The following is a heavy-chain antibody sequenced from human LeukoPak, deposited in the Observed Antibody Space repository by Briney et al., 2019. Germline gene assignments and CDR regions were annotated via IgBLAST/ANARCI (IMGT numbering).Heavy chain of an antibody. D-gene: IGHD3-22*01. V-gene: IGHV3-23*01. CDR3: AKDRPRYYDSSVYFDY. CDR2: ISGSGGST. J-gene: IGHJ4*02. Sequence: GGSLRLSCAASGFTFSSYAMHWVRQAPGKGLEWVSAISGSGGSTYYADSVKGRFTISRDNSKNTLYLQMNSLRAEDTAVYYCAKDRPRYYDSSVYFDYWGQGTLVTVSS. CDR1: GFTFSSYA.